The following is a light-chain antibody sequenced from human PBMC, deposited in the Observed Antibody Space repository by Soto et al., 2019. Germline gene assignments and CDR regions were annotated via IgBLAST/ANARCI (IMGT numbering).Light chain of an antibody. V-gene: IGLV2-18*02. CDR3: SSFTSCSTSV. CDR1: SSDVGSYNR. Sequence: QSVLTQPPSVSGSPGQSVAISCSGTSSDVGSYNRVSWYQQPPGTAPKLMIYEVSNRPSGVPDRFSGSKSGNTASLTISGLQADYEADYYCSSFTSCSTSVFVTATKVTVL. CDR2: EVS. J-gene: IGLJ1*01.